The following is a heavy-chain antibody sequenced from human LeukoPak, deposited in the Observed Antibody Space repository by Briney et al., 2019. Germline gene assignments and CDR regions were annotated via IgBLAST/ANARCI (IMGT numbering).Heavy chain of an antibody. CDR2: ISYDGSNK. V-gene: IGHV3-30*18. D-gene: IGHD6-19*01. Sequence: GGSLRLSCAASGFTFSSYAMSWVRQAPGKGLEWVAVISYDGSNKYYADSVKGRFTISRDNSKNTLYLQMNSLRAEDTAVYYCAKPVAQYYYYYYGMDVWGQGTTVTVSS. CDR1: GFTFSSYA. J-gene: IGHJ6*02. CDR3: AKPVAQYYYYYYGMDV.